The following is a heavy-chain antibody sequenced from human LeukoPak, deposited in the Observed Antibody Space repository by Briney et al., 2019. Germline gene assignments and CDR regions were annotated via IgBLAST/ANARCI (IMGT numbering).Heavy chain of an antibody. Sequence: PSETLSLTCAVSGYSISSGYYWGCIRQPPGKGVEWIGSIYHSGSTYYNPSLKSRVTISVDTSKNQFSLKLSSVTAADTAVYYCARQGITMVRGVIINFDYWGQGTLVTVSS. CDR2: IYHSGST. D-gene: IGHD3-10*01. J-gene: IGHJ4*02. CDR1: GYSISSGYY. V-gene: IGHV4-38-2*01. CDR3: ARQGITMVRGVIINFDY.